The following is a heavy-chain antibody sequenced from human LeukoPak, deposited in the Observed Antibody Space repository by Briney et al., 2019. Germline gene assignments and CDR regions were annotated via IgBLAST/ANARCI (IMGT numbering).Heavy chain of an antibody. J-gene: IGHJ6*03. V-gene: IGHV1-69*05. Sequence: GASVKVSCKASGGTFSSYATSWVRQAPGQGLEWMGGIIPIFGTANYAQKFQGRVTITTDESTSTAYMELSSLRSEDTAVYYCARGGSGPTLYYMDVWGKGTTVTVSS. CDR2: IIPIFGTA. D-gene: IGHD6-19*01. CDR1: GGTFSSYA. CDR3: ARGGSGPTLYYMDV.